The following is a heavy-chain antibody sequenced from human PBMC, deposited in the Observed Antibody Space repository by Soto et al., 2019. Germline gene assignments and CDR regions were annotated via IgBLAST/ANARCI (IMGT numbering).Heavy chain of an antibody. CDR1: GVTFSSYA. CDR3: AKAHFGGPPTTYGMDV. J-gene: IGHJ6*02. D-gene: IGHD1-7*01. CDR2: ISGSGGST. V-gene: IGHV3-23*01. Sequence: PGGSLRLSCAASGVTFSSYAMSWVRQAPGKGLEWVSAISGSGGSTYYADSVKGRFTISRDNSKNTLYLQMNSLRAEDTAVYYCAKAHFGGPPTTYGMDVWGQGTTVTVSS.